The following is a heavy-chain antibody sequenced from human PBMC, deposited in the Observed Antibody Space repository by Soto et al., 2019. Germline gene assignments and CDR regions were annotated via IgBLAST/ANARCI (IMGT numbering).Heavy chain of an antibody. V-gene: IGHV1-69*02. Sequence: QVQLVQSGAEVKKPGSSVKVSCKASGGTFSSYTISWVRQAPGQGLEWMGRIIPILGIANYAQKFQGRFTITADKSTSTAYLELSSLRSEDTAVYYCGSGGPGYCSSNSCYPRIWFGRLGQGTLVTGS. D-gene: IGHD2-2*03. CDR3: GSGGPGYCSSNSCYPRIWFGR. J-gene: IGHJ5*02. CDR2: IIPILGIA. CDR1: GGTFSSYT.